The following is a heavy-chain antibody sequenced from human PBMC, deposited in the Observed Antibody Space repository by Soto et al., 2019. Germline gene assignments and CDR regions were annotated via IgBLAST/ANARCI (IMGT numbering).Heavy chain of an antibody. Sequence: EVQLLESGGGLVQPGGSLRLSCVASGFSFSRYSMNWVRQAPGKGLDWAAYLSGSSSSSVYYADSVKGRFTISRDNAKNSVYLQMNSVRAEDTGVYYCARDTGGFDNWGQGTLVTVSS. CDR2: LSGSSSSSV. J-gene: IGHJ5*02. V-gene: IGHV3-48*01. CDR3: ARDTGGFDN. CDR1: GFSFSRYS. D-gene: IGHD3-16*01.